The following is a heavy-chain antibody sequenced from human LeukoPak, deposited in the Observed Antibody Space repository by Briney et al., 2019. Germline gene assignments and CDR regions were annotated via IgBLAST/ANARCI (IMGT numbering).Heavy chain of an antibody. CDR3: ARPRREMATTSFYHYYYYMDV. V-gene: IGHV4-34*01. D-gene: IGHD5-24*01. J-gene: IGHJ6*03. CDR2: INHSGST. CDR1: GGSFSGYY. Sequence: SETLSLTCAVYGGSFSGYYWGWIRQSPGKGLEWIGEINHSGSTNYNPSLKSRVTISVDTSKNQFSLKLSSVTAADTAVYYCARPRREMATTSFYHYYYYMDVWGKGTTVTVSS.